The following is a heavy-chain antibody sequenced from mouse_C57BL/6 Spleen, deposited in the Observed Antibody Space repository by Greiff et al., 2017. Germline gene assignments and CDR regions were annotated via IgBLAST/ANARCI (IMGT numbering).Heavy chain of an antibody. J-gene: IGHJ4*01. D-gene: IGHD4-1*01. CDR3: ARDYWDAMDY. CDR2: INYDGSST. Sequence: EVHLVESEGGLVQPGSSMKLSCTASGFTFSDYYMAWVRQVPEKGLEWVANINYDGSSTYYLDSLKSRFIISSDNAKNILYLQMSSLKSEDTATYYCARDYWDAMDYWGQGPSVTVSS. CDR1: GFTFSDYY. V-gene: IGHV5-16*01.